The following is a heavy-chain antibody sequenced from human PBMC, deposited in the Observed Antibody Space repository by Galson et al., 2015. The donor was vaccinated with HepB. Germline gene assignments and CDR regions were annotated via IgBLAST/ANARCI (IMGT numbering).Heavy chain of an antibody. CDR3: ARFSGNMVVTASNAFDI. CDR2: INPNSGDT. Sequence: SVKVSCKASGYTFTGYDIHWVRQAPGQGLEWMGWINPNSGDTHYAQKFQGRVTMTGDTSISTAYMDLSRLISDDTAVYYCARFSGNMVVTASNAFDIWGHGTMVTVSS. V-gene: IGHV1-2*02. J-gene: IGHJ3*02. D-gene: IGHD2-21*02. CDR1: GYTFTGYD.